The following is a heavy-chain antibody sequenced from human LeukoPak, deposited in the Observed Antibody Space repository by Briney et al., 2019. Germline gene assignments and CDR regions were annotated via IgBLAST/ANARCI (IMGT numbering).Heavy chain of an antibody. J-gene: IGHJ4*02. Sequence: GGSLRLSCAASGFTFSSYAMSWVRQAPGKGLEWVSAISGSGGSTYYADTVKGRFTISRDNSKNTLYLQMNSLRAEDTAVYYCAKDDPPYCSGGSCYSYWGQGTLVTVSS. CDR2: ISGSGGST. V-gene: IGHV3-23*01. CDR1: GFTFSSYA. D-gene: IGHD2-15*01. CDR3: AKDDPPYCSGGSCYSY.